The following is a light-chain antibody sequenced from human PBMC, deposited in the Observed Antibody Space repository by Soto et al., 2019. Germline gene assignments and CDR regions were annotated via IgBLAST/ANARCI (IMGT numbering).Light chain of an antibody. CDR1: QSISTY. Sequence: DIQMTQSPSSLSASVGDRVTITCRASQSISTYLHWYQQKPGKAPKRLIYAASSLQSGVPSRFSGSGSGTEFTLTISSLQPEDFATYYCLQHNSYPPTFGQGTKVEIK. CDR3: LQHNSYPPT. J-gene: IGKJ1*01. V-gene: IGKV1-17*01. CDR2: AAS.